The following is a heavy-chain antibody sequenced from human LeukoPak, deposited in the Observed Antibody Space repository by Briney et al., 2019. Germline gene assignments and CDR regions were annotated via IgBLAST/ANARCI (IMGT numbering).Heavy chain of an antibody. CDR1: GFTFSNAW. CDR2: IKGKTDGGTT. D-gene: IGHD3-9*01. V-gene: IGHV3-15*01. Sequence: GRSLRLSCAASGFTFSNAWMSWVRQAPGKGLEWVGRIKGKTDGGTTDYAAPVKGRFTISRGDSKNTLYLQMNSLKTEDTAVYYCTTDYDILTGYSFDAFDIWGQGTMVTVSS. J-gene: IGHJ3*02. CDR3: TTDYDILTGYSFDAFDI.